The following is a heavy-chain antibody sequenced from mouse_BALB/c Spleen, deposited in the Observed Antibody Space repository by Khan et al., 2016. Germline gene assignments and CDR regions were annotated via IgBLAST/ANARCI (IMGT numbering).Heavy chain of an antibody. V-gene: IGHV4-1*02. CDR3: ASTFWYFDV. CDR2: INPDSSTI. J-gene: IGHJ1*01. CDR1: GFDFRRYW. Sequence: EVKLLESGRGRGKKGGSLKLSCAASGFDFRRYWMSWVRQAPGKGLEWIGEINPDSSTINYTPSLKAKFIISRDNAKNTLYLQMSKVRSEDTALYYCASTFWYFDVGGAGTTVTGSS.